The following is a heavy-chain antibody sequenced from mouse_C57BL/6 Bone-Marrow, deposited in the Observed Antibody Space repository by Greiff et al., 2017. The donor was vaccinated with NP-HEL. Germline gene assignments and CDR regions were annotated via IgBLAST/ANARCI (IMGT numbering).Heavy chain of an antibody. D-gene: IGHD1-1*01. CDR2: IWRGGST. CDR1: GFSLTSYG. Sequence: QVQLQQSGPGLVQPSQSLSITCTVSGFSLTSYGVHWVRQSPGKGLEWLGVIWRGGSTDYNAAFMSRLSITKDNSKSQVFCKMNSLQADDTAIYCCAKTGITAVAPSYWYFEVWGTGTTVTVSS. J-gene: IGHJ1*03. CDR3: AKTGITAVAPSYWYFEV. V-gene: IGHV2-5*01.